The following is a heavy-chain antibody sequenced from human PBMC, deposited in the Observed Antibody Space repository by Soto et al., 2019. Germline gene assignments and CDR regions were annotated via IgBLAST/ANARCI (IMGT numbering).Heavy chain of an antibody. Sequence: ASVKGSCKASGYNFTGYFIQWLRQAPGQGLEWMGWINPNTSATNYAQKFQGRVTMTRDTSLGAAYMELNSLRVEDTAVYYCARLAIAVAGTRFYYYYGMDVWGQGTTVTVSS. J-gene: IGHJ6*02. CDR2: INPNTSAT. CDR3: ARLAIAVAGTRFYYYYGMDV. CDR1: GYNFTGYF. V-gene: IGHV1-2*02. D-gene: IGHD6-19*01.